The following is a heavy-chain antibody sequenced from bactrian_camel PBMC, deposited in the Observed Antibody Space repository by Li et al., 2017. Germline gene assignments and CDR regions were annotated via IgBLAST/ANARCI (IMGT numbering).Heavy chain of an antibody. CDR2: IVTLGGTT. V-gene: IGHV3S54*01. CDR3: AARGSYCYTKLSVADFTY. Sequence: HVQLVESGGGSVQAGGSLRLSCEVSGSIDGTNCVGWFRQYPGKEREGVAAIVTLGGTTYYDDSVTGRFTISQDNAKKTTYLQMDHLKTEDTAMYYCAARGSYCYTKLSVADFTYWGQGTQVTVS. CDR1: GSIDGTNC. J-gene: IGHJ6*01. D-gene: IGHD2*01.